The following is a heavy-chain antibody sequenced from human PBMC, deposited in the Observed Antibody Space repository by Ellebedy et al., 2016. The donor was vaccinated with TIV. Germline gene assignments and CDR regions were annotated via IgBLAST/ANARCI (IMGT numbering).Heavy chain of an antibody. Sequence: GGSLRLXXAASGFTFSNYAMSWVRQAPGKGLEWVSAISGSGASTYYADSVKGRFTISRDNSKNVIYLQMNGLRAEDTAIYYCAKPARTDATDFWGQGTLVTVSS. D-gene: IGHD4-17*01. CDR2: ISGSGAST. CDR1: GFTFSNYA. CDR3: AKPARTDATDF. J-gene: IGHJ4*02. V-gene: IGHV3-23*01.